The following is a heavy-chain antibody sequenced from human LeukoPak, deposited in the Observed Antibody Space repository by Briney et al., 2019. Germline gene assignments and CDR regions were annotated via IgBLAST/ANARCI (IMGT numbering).Heavy chain of an antibody. CDR1: GYTFTGHY. CDR3: ARDLATIDGIAWYYFEN. J-gene: IGHJ4*02. CDR2: INPNTGGT. D-gene: IGHD5-12*01. V-gene: IGHV1-2*02. Sequence: ASVKVSCKASGYTFTGHYIHWVRQAPGQGFEWMGWINPNTGGTDYAQKFQDRIAISTYTSTSTTYMELSSLRSDDTALYYCARDLATIDGIAWYYFENWGQGTLVTVS.